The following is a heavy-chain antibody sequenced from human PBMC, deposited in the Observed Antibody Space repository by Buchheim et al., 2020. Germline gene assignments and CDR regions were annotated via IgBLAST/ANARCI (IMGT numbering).Heavy chain of an antibody. V-gene: IGHV4-34*01. CDR1: GGSFSGYY. Sequence: QVQLQQWGAGLLKPSETLSLTCAVYGGSFSGYYWSWIRQRAGKGLEWIGEINHSGSTNYNPSLKSRVTISVVMSQNQLPLKLSSVTAADTAVYYCARSSSSWQSLDYWRQGTL. J-gene: IGHJ4*02. D-gene: IGHD6-13*01. CDR3: ARSSSSWQSLDY. CDR2: INHSGST.